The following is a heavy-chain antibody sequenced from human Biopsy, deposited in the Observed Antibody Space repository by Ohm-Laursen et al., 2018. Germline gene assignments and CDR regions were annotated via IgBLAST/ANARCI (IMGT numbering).Heavy chain of an antibody. V-gene: IGHV1-2*02. J-gene: IGHJ6*02. D-gene: IGHD5-24*01. CDR3: VKATDGKRYGMDV. Sequence: ASDNASCNAYGYTLIAYNIHCARQDPGQGLEWLGWITPESGGTDYAKKFRGRVSTTRDKSISTVYMELKSLTSEDTAVYYCVKATDGKRYGMDVWGQGTTVTVSS. CDR1: GYTLIAYN. CDR2: ITPESGGT.